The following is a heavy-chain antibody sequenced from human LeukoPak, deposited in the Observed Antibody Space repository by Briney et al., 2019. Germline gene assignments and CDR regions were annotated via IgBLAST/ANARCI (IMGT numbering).Heavy chain of an antibody. J-gene: IGHJ4*02. Sequence: PGGSLRLSCAASGFTFSSYSMNWVRQAPGKGLEWVSSISSSSSYIYYADSVKGRFTISRDNAKNSLYLQMNSLRAEDTAVYYCARENSSSWEPYFDYWGQGTLVTVSS. D-gene: IGHD6-13*01. CDR2: ISSSSSYI. V-gene: IGHV3-21*01. CDR1: GFTFSSYS. CDR3: ARENSSSWEPYFDY.